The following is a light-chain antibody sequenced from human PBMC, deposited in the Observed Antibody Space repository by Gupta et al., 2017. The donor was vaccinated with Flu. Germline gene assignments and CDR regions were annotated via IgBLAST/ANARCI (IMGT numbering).Light chain of an antibody. V-gene: IGKV2-28*01. Sequence: DIVMTQSPLSLPVTPGEPASISCRSSQSLLHSNGYNSLDWYLQKPGQSPQLLIYLGSNRASGVPDRFSGSGSGTDFTLKISRVKAEDVGIYYCMQALETPLTFGGGTKVEI. CDR1: QSLLHSNGYNS. CDR2: LGS. J-gene: IGKJ4*01. CDR3: MQALETPLT.